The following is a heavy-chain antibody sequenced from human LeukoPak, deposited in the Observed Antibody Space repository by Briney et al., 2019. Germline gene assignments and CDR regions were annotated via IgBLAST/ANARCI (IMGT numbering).Heavy chain of an antibody. Sequence: PSETLSLTCIVSGGSISSTSYFWGWIRQPPGKGLEWIGSIYYSGRTYYNPSLKSRVTISVDTSKNQFSLKLSSVTAADTAVYYCARGTAAAGSRSRPGRQTDRNWFDPWGQGTLVTVSS. J-gene: IGHJ5*02. CDR1: GGSISSTSYF. CDR2: IYYSGRT. V-gene: IGHV4-39*01. CDR3: ARGTAAAGSRSRPGRQTDRNWFDP. D-gene: IGHD6-13*01.